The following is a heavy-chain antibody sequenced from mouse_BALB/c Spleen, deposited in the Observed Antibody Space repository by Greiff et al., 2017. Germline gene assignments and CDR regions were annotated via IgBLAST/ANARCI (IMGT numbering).Heavy chain of an antibody. D-gene: IGHD2-4*01. V-gene: IGHV5-4*02. CDR2: ISDGGSYT. Sequence: DVMLVESGGGLVKPGGSLKLSCAASGFTFSDYYMYWVRQTPEKRLEWVATISDGGSYTYYPDSVKGRFTISRDNAKNNLYLQMSSLKSEDTAMYYCARGIYYDYDGLAMDYWGQGTSVTVSS. CDR1: GFTFSDYY. CDR3: ARGIYYDYDGLAMDY. J-gene: IGHJ4*01.